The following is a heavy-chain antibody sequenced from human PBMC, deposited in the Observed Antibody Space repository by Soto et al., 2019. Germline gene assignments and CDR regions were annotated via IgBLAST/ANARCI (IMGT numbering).Heavy chain of an antibody. J-gene: IGHJ4*02. Sequence: ESGGDLAKPGGSLRLSCAASGFIFSSYTMNWVRQAPGKGLEWVSSISSSGDFINYADSVKGRFTISRDNAKNSLYLQMNSLRAEDTAVYYCAPPEPYFDYWGQGTLVTVSS. V-gene: IGHV3-21*01. D-gene: IGHD1-26*01. CDR1: GFIFSSYT. CDR3: APPEPYFDY. CDR2: ISSSGDFI.